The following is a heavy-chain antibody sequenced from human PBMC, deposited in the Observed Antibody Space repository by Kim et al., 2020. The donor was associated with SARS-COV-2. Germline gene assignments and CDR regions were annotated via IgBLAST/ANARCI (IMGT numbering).Heavy chain of an antibody. D-gene: IGHD2-21*02. CDR2: ISSSSSYI. Sequence: EGSLRLSCAASGFTFSSYSMNWVRQAPGKGLEWVSSISSSSSYIYYADSVKGRFTISRDNAKNSLYLQMNSLRAEDTAVYYCARVFNLCGGDCPIRGGDAFDIWGQGTMVTVSS. V-gene: IGHV3-21*01. J-gene: IGHJ3*02. CDR3: ARVFNLCGGDCPIRGGDAFDI. CDR1: GFTFSSYS.